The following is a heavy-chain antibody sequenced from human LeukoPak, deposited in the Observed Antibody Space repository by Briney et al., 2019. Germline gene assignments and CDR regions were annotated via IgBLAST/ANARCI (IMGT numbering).Heavy chain of an antibody. CDR1: GFTFSGSA. D-gene: IGHD7-27*01. V-gene: IGHV3-73*01. J-gene: IGHJ4*02. CDR3: ARGPPNWGFDY. Sequence: GGSLRLSCAASGFTFSGSAMHWVRQASGKGLEWVGRIRSKANSYATAYAASVKGRFTISRDDSKNTAYLQMNSLKTEDTAVYYCARGPPNWGFDYWGPGTLVTVSS. CDR2: IRSKANSYAT.